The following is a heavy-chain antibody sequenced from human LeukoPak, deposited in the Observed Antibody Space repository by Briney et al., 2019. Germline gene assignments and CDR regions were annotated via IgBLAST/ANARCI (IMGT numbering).Heavy chain of an antibody. J-gene: IGHJ4*02. CDR3: AKTAVAGKDGGRRNYFDY. CDR2: IWYDGSNK. V-gene: IGHV3-33*06. Sequence: GRSLRLSCAASGFTFSSYGMHWVRQAPGKGLEWVAVIWYDGSNKYYADSVKGRFTISRDNSKNTLYLRMNSLRAEDTAVYYCAKTAVAGKDGGRRNYFDYWGQGTLVTVSS. D-gene: IGHD6-19*01. CDR1: GFTFSSYG.